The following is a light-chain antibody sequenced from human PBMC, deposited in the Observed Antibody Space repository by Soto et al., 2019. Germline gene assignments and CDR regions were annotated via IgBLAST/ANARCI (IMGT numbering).Light chain of an antibody. CDR3: RQARQTPPWT. J-gene: IGKJ1*01. Sequence: DIVLTQSPLSLPVTPGEPASISCRSSQSLLHSNGYNYLDWYLQRPGQSPQLLIYSGSNRSSGVPERFSGSGSGTDFTLPISRVEADDVGVYYCRQARQTPPWTFGPGTRVDMK. CDR2: SGS. V-gene: IGKV2-28*01. CDR1: QSLLHSNGYNY.